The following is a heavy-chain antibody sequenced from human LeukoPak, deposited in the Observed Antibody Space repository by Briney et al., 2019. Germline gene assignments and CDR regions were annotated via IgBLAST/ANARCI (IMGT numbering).Heavy chain of an antibody. CDR3: ARDNTSSGRVFWFDP. CDR2: IYYSGST. Sequence: SETLSLTCTVSGGSISSYYWSWIRQPPGKGLEWIGYIYYSGSTNYNPSLKSRVTISVDTSKNQFSLKLSSVTAADTAVYYCARDNTSSGRVFWFDPWGQGTLVTVSS. CDR1: GGSISSYY. J-gene: IGHJ5*02. V-gene: IGHV4-59*01. D-gene: IGHD6-19*01.